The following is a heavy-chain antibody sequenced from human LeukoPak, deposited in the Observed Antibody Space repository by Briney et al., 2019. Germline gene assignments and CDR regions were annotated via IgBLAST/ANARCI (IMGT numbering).Heavy chain of an antibody. V-gene: IGHV3-11*01. CDR2: ISSSGSTI. CDR1: GFTFSSYA. Sequence: GGSLRLSCAASGFTFSSYAMSWIRQAPGKGLEWVSYISSSGSTIYYADSVKGRFTISRDNAKNSLYLQMNSLRAEDTAVYYCARDLYSYYYDSSGYWKCFDYWGQGTLVTVSS. D-gene: IGHD3-22*01. J-gene: IGHJ4*02. CDR3: ARDLYSYYYDSSGYWKCFDY.